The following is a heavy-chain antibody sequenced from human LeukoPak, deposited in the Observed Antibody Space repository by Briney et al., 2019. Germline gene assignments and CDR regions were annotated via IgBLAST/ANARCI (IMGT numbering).Heavy chain of an antibody. D-gene: IGHD3-16*02. CDR1: GFTFSSYA. V-gene: IGHV3-23*01. J-gene: IGHJ6*02. CDR2: ISGSGGST. Sequence: PGGSLRLSCAASGFTFSSYAMSWVRQAPGKGLEWVSAISGSGGSTYYVDSVKGRFAISRDNSKNTLYLQMNSLRAEDTAVYYCAKDRSYGMDVWGQGTTVTVSS. CDR3: AKDRSYGMDV.